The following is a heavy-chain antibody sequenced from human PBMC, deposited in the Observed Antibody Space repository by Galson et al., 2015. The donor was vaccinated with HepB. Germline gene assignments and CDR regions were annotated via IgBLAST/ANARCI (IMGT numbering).Heavy chain of an antibody. Sequence: SLRLSCAASGFTFSSYGMHWVRQAPGKGLEWVAVIWYDGSNKYYADSVKGRFTISRDNSKNTLYLQMNSLRAEDTAVYYCARDRVHYYDSSGCYGDASDIWGQGTMVTVSS. CDR1: GFTFSSYG. V-gene: IGHV3-33*01. CDR2: IWYDGSNK. CDR3: ARDRVHYYDSSGCYGDASDI. J-gene: IGHJ3*02. D-gene: IGHD3-22*01.